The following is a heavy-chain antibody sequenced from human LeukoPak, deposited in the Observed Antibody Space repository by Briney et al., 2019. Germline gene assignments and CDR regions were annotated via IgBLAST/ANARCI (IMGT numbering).Heavy chain of an antibody. V-gene: IGHV4-4*07. D-gene: IGHD3-22*01. CDR3: AGRGVSTGWTFDY. J-gene: IGHJ4*01. Sequence: SETLSLTCSVPGGSISSYYWSWIRQPAGKGLEWIAQIHTSGSTNFNPSLMSRITMSVDTPKNQFSLMISSVTAADTAIYYCAGRGVSTGWTFDYWGHGTLVTVSS. CDR1: GGSISSYY. CDR2: IHTSGST.